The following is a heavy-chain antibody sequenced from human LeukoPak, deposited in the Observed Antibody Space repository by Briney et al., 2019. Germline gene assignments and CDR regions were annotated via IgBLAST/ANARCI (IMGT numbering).Heavy chain of an antibody. CDR2: ISYSGST. J-gene: IGHJ4*02. Sequence: SSETLSLTCTVSGGSVSSDNYYWTWIRQPPGKGLQWIGYISYSGSTNYNPSLKSRVTISLHTSKNQFSLRLSSLTAADTAVYYCARRHYYNGRAYYFLDYWGQGTLVTVSS. V-gene: IGHV4-61*01. CDR1: GGSVSSDNYY. D-gene: IGHD3-22*01. CDR3: ARRHYYNGRAYYFLDY.